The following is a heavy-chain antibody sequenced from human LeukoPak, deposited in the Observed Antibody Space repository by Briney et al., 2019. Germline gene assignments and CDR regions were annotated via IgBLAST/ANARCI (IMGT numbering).Heavy chain of an antibody. CDR2: INSDSNYI. CDR1: GFTFRSYS. Sequence: GGSLRLSCAASGFTFRSYSMNWVRQAPGKGLEWVSSINSDSNYIYYADSVQGRFTISRDNAKNSLYLQMNSLRAEDTAVYYCAKDRRLSSIAVAGDFDYWGQGTLVTVSS. D-gene: IGHD6-19*01. CDR3: AKDRRLSSIAVAGDFDY. V-gene: IGHV3-21*04. J-gene: IGHJ4*02.